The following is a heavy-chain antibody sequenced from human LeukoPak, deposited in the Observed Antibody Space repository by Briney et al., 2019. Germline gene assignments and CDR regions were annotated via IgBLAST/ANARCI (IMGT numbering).Heavy chain of an antibody. Sequence: AGGSLRLSCAASGFTFTSYVVSWVRQAPGKGLEWVSSISGGGGTTYDADSVRGRFTISRDNSKNTLYLQMNSLRAEDTAVYYCAKDLTSGWDRFDYWGQGTLVTVSS. CDR1: GFTFTSYV. D-gene: IGHD6-19*01. CDR3: AKDLTSGWDRFDY. CDR2: ISGGGGTT. V-gene: IGHV3-23*01. J-gene: IGHJ4*02.